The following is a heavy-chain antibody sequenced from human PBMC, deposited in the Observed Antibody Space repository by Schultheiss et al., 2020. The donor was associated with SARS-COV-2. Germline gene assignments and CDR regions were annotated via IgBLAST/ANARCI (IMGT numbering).Heavy chain of an antibody. V-gene: IGHV4-4*02. CDR1: GGSISSSNW. Sequence: SQTLSLTCAVSGGSISSSNWWNWVRQPPGKGLEWIGYIYYSGSTYYNPSLKSLVTISVDTSKNQFSLKLSSVTAADTAVYYCARGDSSIAAAKGPYYYGMDVWGQGTTVTVSS. CDR3: ARGDSSIAAAKGPYYYGMDV. CDR2: IYYSGST. D-gene: IGHD6-13*01. J-gene: IGHJ6*02.